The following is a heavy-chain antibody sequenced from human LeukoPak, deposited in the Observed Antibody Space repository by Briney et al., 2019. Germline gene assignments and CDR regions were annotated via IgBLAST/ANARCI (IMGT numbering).Heavy chain of an antibody. Sequence: GESLKISCQGSGYSFTSYWIGWVRQLPGKGLECMGIIYPGDSDTRYSPSFQGQVTISADKSISTAYLQWSSLKASDTAMYYCARRYCSGGSCYSSFDPWGQGTLVTVSS. CDR1: GYSFTSYW. J-gene: IGHJ5*02. V-gene: IGHV5-51*01. CDR2: IYPGDSDT. D-gene: IGHD2-15*01. CDR3: ARRYCSGGSCYSSFDP.